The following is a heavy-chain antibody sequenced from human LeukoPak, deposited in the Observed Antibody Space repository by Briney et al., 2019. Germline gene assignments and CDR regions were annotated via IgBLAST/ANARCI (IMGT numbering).Heavy chain of an antibody. CDR1: GGSINSYY. Sequence: PSETPSLTCTVSGGSINSYYWSWIRQPPGKGLEWIGYIYYSGSTNYNPSLKSRVTISVDTSMNQFSLKLSSVTAADTAVYYCARVSSAGSLFDYWGQGTLVTVSS. CDR3: ARVSSAGSLFDY. D-gene: IGHD3-10*01. CDR2: IYYSGST. V-gene: IGHV4-59*01. J-gene: IGHJ4*02.